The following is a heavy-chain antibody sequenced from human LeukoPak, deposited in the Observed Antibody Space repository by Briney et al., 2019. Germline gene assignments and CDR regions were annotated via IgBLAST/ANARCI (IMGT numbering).Heavy chain of an antibody. D-gene: IGHD6-19*01. CDR3: AREEGIAVAGSGNYFDY. J-gene: IGHJ4*02. V-gene: IGHV1-18*01. Sequence: ASVKVSCKASGYTFTSYGISWVRQAPGQGLEWMGWISAYNGNTNYAQKLQGRVTMTTDTSTSTAYMELRSLRSDDTAVYYCAREEGIAVAGSGNYFDYWGQGTLVTVSS. CDR2: ISAYNGNT. CDR1: GYTFTSYG.